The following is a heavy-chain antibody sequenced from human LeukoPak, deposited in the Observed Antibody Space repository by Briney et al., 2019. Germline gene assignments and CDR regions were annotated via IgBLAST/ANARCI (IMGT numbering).Heavy chain of an antibody. Sequence: SETLSLTCAVYGGSFGGYYWSWIRQPPGKGLEWIGEINHSGSTNYNPSLKSRVTISVDTSKNQFSLKLSSVTAADTAVYYCARRRPHNPFDYWGQGTLVTVSS. J-gene: IGHJ4*02. V-gene: IGHV4-34*01. CDR3: ARRRPHNPFDY. CDR1: GGSFGGYY. CDR2: INHSGST.